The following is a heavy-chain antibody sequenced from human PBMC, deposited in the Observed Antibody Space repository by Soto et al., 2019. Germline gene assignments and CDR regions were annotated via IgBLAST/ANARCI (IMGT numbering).Heavy chain of an antibody. CDR1: GFSFSDYA. CDR3: ARDWSYYGH. D-gene: IGHD1-26*01. Sequence: QVQLVESGGGVVQPGRSLRLSCEASGFSFSDYAMHWVRQAPGKGLEWVAIMSYDGSNKYYADSVKGRFTISRDNSKYTLYLQMNSLRGEDTAVYYCARDWSYYGHWGQGTLVTVSS. V-gene: IGHV3-30-3*01. CDR2: MSYDGSNK. J-gene: IGHJ4*02.